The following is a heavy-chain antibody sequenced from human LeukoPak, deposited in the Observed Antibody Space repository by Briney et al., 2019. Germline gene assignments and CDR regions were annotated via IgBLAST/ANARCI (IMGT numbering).Heavy chain of an antibody. J-gene: IGHJ3*02. CDR1: GYTFTGNY. V-gene: IGHV1-2*02. CDR3: ARIRDGYNDAYDI. D-gene: IGHD5-24*01. CDR2: INPNSGDT. Sequence: ASVKVSCKASGYTFTGNYIHWVRQAPGQGLEWMGWINPNSGDTNYAQKFQGRVTMTRDTSIDTAYMELSSLRSEDTAIYYCARIRDGYNDAYDIWGQGTVVTVPS.